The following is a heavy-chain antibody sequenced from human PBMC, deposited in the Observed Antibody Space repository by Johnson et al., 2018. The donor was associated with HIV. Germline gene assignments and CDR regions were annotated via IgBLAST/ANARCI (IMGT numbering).Heavy chain of an antibody. Sequence: VQLVESGGGLVKPGGSLRLSCAASGFTFSNAWMSWVRQAPGKGLEWVGRIKSKTDGGTTDYAAPVKGRFTISRADSKNTLYLQMNNLNTEDTAVYYCARDRRHYYDSSGYPDYDALDIWGQGTMVTVSS. CDR1: GFTFSNAW. J-gene: IGHJ3*02. CDR3: ARDRRHYYDSSGYPDYDALDI. V-gene: IGHV3-15*01. D-gene: IGHD3-22*01. CDR2: IKSKTDGGTT.